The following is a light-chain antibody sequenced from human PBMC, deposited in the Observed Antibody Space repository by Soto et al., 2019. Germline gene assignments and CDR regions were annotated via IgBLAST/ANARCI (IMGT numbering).Light chain of an antibody. CDR2: VNS. CDR3: SSYTSSDTPYV. Sequence: QSALTQPASVSGSPGQSITISCTGTSSDVGDYKYVSLYQQHPDKAPKLIIFVNSNRPSGISNRFSASKSGNTASLTISGLQAEDEADYYCSSYTSSDTPYVFGTGTKLTVL. V-gene: IGLV2-14*01. J-gene: IGLJ1*01. CDR1: SSDVGDYKY.